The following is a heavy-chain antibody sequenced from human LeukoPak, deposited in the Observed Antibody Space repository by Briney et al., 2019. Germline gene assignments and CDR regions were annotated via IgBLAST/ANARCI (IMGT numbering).Heavy chain of an antibody. J-gene: IGHJ3*02. CDR2: ISYDGSNK. D-gene: IGHD5-24*01. Sequence: PGRSLRLSCAASGFTFSSYGMHWVRQATGKGLVWVAVISYDGSNKYYADSVKGRFTISRDNSKNTLYLQMNSLRTEDTAVYYCAKDLRWLQLVGAFDIWGQGTMVTVSS. V-gene: IGHV3-30*18. CDR1: GFTFSSYG. CDR3: AKDLRWLQLVGAFDI.